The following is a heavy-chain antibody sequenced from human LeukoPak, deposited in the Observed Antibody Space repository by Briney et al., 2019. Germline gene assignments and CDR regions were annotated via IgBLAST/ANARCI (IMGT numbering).Heavy chain of an antibody. J-gene: IGHJ4*02. Sequence: SETLSLTCTVSGASIRSSYWSWLRQPPGKGLEWIGSIYYSGSTYYNPSLKSRVTISVDTSKNQFSLKLSSVTAADTAVYYCARHDAWGYSSGWYYFDYWGQGTLVTVSS. CDR3: ARHDAWGYSSGWYYFDY. V-gene: IGHV4-59*05. D-gene: IGHD6-19*01. CDR1: GASIRSSY. CDR2: IYYSGST.